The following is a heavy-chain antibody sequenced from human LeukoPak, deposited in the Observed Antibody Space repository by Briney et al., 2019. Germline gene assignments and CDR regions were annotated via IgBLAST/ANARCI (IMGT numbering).Heavy chain of an antibody. V-gene: IGHV3-23*01. J-gene: IGHJ4*02. CDR1: GFTFSSYA. CDR2: ISGSGGST. D-gene: IGHD3-10*01. CDR3: AKHLWRDLLWFGEGYYFGY. Sequence: QAGGSLRLSCAASGFTFSSYAMSWVRQAPGKGLEWVSAISGSGGSTYYADSVKGRFTISRDNSKNTLYLQMNSLRVEDTAVYYCAKHLWRDLLWFGEGYYFGYWGQGTLVTVSS.